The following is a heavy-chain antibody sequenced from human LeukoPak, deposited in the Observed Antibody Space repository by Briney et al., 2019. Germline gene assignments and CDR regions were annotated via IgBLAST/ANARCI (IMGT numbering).Heavy chain of an antibody. Sequence: GGSLRLSCAASGFTFSSYETNWVRQAPGKGLEWVSYISSSGSTIYYADSVKGRFTISRDNAKNSLYLQMNSLRAEDTAVYYCASLENSSGWYEDAFDIWGQGTMVTVSS. CDR2: ISSSGSTI. V-gene: IGHV3-48*03. CDR1: GFTFSSYE. J-gene: IGHJ3*02. D-gene: IGHD6-19*01. CDR3: ASLENSSGWYEDAFDI.